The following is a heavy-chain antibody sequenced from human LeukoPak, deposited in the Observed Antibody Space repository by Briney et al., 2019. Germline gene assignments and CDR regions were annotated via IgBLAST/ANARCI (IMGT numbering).Heavy chain of an antibody. V-gene: IGHV4-59*01. Sequence: SETLSLTCTVSGGSISSYYWSWIRQPPGKGLEWIGYIYYSGSTNYNPSLKSRVTISVDTSKNQFSLKLSSVTAADTAVYYCAREGTYYYDRSGYRRYYYYYMDVWGKGTTVTVSS. D-gene: IGHD3-22*01. CDR1: GGSISSYY. CDR2: IYYSGST. J-gene: IGHJ6*03. CDR3: AREGTYYYDRSGYRRYYYYYMDV.